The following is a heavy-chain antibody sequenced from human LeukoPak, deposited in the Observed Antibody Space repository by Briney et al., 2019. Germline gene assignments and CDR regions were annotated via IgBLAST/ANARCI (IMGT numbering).Heavy chain of an antibody. CDR3: TRRPSNGHYYFDS. Sequence: GGSLRLSCAASGFSFSRYAMSWVRQAPGKGLEWVSVISGSGGSTYNADSVKGRFTISRDNTKNTVHLQMNSLRAEDTAVYYCTRRPSNGHYYFDSWGQGTLVTVSS. CDR1: GFSFSRYA. V-gene: IGHV3-23*01. D-gene: IGHD2-8*01. J-gene: IGHJ4*02. CDR2: ISGSGGST.